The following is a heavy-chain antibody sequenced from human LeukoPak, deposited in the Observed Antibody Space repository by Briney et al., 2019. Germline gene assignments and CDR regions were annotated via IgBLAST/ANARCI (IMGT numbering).Heavy chain of an antibody. D-gene: IGHD2-21*02. CDR1: GFTFSSYN. J-gene: IGHJ4*02. CDR3: SRDSEGFFDY. CDR2: ISSSSTVI. Sequence: QPVGSLRLSCAASGFTFSSYNMNWVRQAPGKGLEWLSYISSSSTVIYYADSVKGRVTISRDNAKNSLYLQMNSLRVEDTAVYYCSRDSEGFFDYWGQGTLVTVSS. V-gene: IGHV3-48*04.